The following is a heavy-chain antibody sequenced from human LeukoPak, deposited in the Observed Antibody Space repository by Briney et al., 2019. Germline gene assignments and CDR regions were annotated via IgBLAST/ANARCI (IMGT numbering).Heavy chain of an antibody. CDR2: INPNSGDT. Sequence: ASVKVSCKASGYTFTVYYMYWVRQAPGQGLEWMGRINPNSGDTDYARNFQGRVTMTRDTSISTAYMELTNLRSDDTAVYYCARGYCSGGTCYLVENWFDPWGQGTLVTVSS. V-gene: IGHV1-2*06. CDR3: ARGYCSGGTCYLVENWFDP. J-gene: IGHJ5*02. D-gene: IGHD2-15*01. CDR1: GYTFTVYY.